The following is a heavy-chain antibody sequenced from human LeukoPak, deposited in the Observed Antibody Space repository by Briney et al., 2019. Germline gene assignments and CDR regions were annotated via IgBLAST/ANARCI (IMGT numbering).Heavy chain of an antibody. CDR2: ISGNGGII. CDR3: AKGLRRDGYNRFGWFDR. J-gene: IGHJ5*02. Sequence: GGSLRLSCAASGFTFDDYAMHWVRQAPGKGLEWVSLISGNGGIIYYADSLKGRFTISRDNSKNSLYLQMNSLRAEDTALYYCAKGLRRDGYNRFGWFDRWGQGTLVTVSS. V-gene: IGHV3-43*02. D-gene: IGHD5-24*01. CDR1: GFTFDDYA.